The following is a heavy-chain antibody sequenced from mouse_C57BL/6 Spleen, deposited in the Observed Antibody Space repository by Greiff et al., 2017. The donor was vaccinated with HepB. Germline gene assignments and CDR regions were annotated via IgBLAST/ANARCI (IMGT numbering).Heavy chain of an antibody. V-gene: IGHV1-4*01. J-gene: IGHJ4*01. Sequence: VQLQQSGAELARPGASVKMSCKASGYTFTSYTMHWVKQRPGQGLEWIGYINPSSGYTKYNQKFKDKATLTADKSSSTAYMQLSSLTSEDSAVYYCARAPAVVAFYAMDYWGQGTSVTASS. CDR3: ARAPAVVAFYAMDY. CDR1: GYTFTSYT. D-gene: IGHD1-1*01. CDR2: INPSSGYT.